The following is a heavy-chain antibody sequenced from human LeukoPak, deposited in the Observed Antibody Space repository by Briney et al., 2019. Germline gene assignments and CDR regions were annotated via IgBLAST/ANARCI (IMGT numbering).Heavy chain of an antibody. CDR2: IYYSGST. CDR3: ARLTRDYDFWSGYYTGGGDAFDI. V-gene: IGHV4-30-4*08. D-gene: IGHD3-3*01. Sequence: SQTLSLTCTVSGGSISSGDYYWSWIRQPPGKGLEWIGYIYYSGSTYYNPSLKSRVTISVDTSKNQFSLKLSSVTAADTAVYYCARLTRDYDFWSGYYTGGGDAFDIWGQGTMVTVSS. CDR1: GGSISSGDYY. J-gene: IGHJ3*02.